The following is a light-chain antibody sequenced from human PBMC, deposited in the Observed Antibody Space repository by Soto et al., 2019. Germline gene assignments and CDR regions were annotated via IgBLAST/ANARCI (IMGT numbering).Light chain of an antibody. CDR3: LSRMNWPLN. V-gene: IGKV3-11*01. Sequence: EIVLTQSPVTLSLSPGDRATPSCRASETVSSYLLWYQQKPGQDPRLLIYDASERATGIPARFSGSGSETDFTLTISSLEPEDFGVYYCLSRMNWPLNFGQGTRLEIK. J-gene: IGKJ5*01. CDR1: ETVSSY. CDR2: DAS.